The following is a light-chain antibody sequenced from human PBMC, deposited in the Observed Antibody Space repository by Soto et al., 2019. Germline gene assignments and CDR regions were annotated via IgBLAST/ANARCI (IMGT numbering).Light chain of an antibody. Sequence: EIVMTQSPATLSVSPGERATLSCRASQSVSSNLAWYQKQPGQAPRLLIYGASTRATGIPARFSGSGSGTEFTLTISSLQSEDFAVYYCQQYHNWPLWTFGQGTKVEIK. J-gene: IGKJ1*01. CDR1: QSVSSN. CDR3: QQYHNWPLWT. V-gene: IGKV3-15*01. CDR2: GAS.